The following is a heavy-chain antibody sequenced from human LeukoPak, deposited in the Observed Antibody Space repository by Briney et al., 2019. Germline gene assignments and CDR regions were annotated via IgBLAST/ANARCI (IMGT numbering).Heavy chain of an antibody. CDR3: AGWAIAARPTDYFDY. CDR2: INSDGSWT. J-gene: IGHJ4*02. V-gene: IGHV3-74*01. Sequence: RSGGSLRLSCAASGNYWMHWVRQVPGKGLVWVSHINSDGSWTSYADSVKGRFTISKDNAKNTVYLQMNSLRAEDTAVYYCAGWAIAARPTDYFDYWGQGTLVTVSS. CDR1: GNYW. D-gene: IGHD6-6*01.